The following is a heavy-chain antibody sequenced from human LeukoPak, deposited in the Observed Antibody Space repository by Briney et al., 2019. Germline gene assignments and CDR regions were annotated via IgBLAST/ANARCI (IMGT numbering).Heavy chain of an antibody. CDR2: INPNSGGT. CDR3: ARVGITMVRGGPFDP. Sequence: ASVKVSCKASGYTFTGYYMHWVRQAPGQGLEWMGWINPNSGGTNYAQKFQGRVTMTRDTSISTAYMELSRLRSDDTAVYYCARVGITMVRGGPFDPWGQGTLVTVSS. CDR1: GYTFTGYY. V-gene: IGHV1-2*02. J-gene: IGHJ5*02. D-gene: IGHD3-10*01.